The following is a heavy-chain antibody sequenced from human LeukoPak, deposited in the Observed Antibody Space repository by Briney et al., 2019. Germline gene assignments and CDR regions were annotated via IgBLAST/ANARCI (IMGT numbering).Heavy chain of an antibody. CDR1: GYTFTGYY. J-gene: IGHJ4*02. CDR2: INPNSGGT. V-gene: IGHV1-2*02. D-gene: IGHD2-15*01. Sequence: ASVKVSCKASGYTFTGYYMHWVRQAPGQGLEWMGWINPNSGGTNYAQKFQGRVTMSRDTSISTAYMELSRLRSDDTAIYYCAKGPRGDCSGGSCPGDSWGQGTLVTVSS. CDR3: AKGPRGDCSGGSCPGDS.